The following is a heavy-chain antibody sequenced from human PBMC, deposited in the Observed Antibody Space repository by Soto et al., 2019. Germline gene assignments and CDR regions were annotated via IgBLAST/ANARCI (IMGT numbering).Heavy chain of an antibody. CDR3: TRTFDGSDYSSPDFDY. J-gene: IGHJ4*02. CDR2: IRRSAKNYAS. Sequence: EVQLVESGGGLVQPGGSLKLSCAASGFTFSGSAMHWVRQASGKGLEWVGHIRRSAKNYASVYAASLIGRFISSRDDSQNTAYLQINTVKTDDTSVYYCTRTFDGSDYSSPDFDYWGQGTLVTVSS. CDR1: GFTFSGSA. D-gene: IGHD2-21*01. V-gene: IGHV3-73*02.